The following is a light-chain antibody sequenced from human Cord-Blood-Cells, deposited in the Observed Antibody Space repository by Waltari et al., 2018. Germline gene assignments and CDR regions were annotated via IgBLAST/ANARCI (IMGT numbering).Light chain of an antibody. CDR1: QSVSSN. CDR3: QQYNNWPPERT. J-gene: IGKJ1*01. CDR2: GAS. V-gene: IGKV3-15*01. Sequence: EIVMTQSPATLSVSPGERATLSCRASQSVSSNLAWYQQKPGQAPRLLIYGASTRATGIPARFSGSGSGTEFTLTISSLQSEDFAVYYFQQYNNWPPERTFGQGTKVEIK.